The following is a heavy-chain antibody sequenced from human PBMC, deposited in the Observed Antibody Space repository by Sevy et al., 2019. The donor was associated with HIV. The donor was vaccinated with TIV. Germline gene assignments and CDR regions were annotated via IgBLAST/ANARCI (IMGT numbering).Heavy chain of an antibody. D-gene: IGHD6-13*01. CDR1: GYSFTSYW. J-gene: IGHJ3*02. Sequence: GESLKISCKGSGYSFTSYWIGWVRQMPGKGLEWMGIFYPGDSDTRYSPSFQGQVTISADKSISTAYLQWSSLKASDTAMYYCARTIAGSRDAFDIWGQGTMVTVSS. CDR2: FYPGDSDT. V-gene: IGHV5-51*01. CDR3: ARTIAGSRDAFDI.